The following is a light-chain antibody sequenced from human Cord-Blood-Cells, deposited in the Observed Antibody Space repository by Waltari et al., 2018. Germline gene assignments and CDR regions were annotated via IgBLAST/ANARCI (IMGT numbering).Light chain of an antibody. CDR1: QDISNY. J-gene: IGKJ3*01. Sequence: DIQMTQSPSSLSASVGDRVTITCQASQDISNYLNWYQQKPGHAPKLPIHDASNLETGAPSRFSGSGSGTDFTFTISSLQPEDIATYDCQQYDNLPFTFGPGTKVDIK. V-gene: IGKV1-33*01. CDR2: DAS. CDR3: QQYDNLPFT.